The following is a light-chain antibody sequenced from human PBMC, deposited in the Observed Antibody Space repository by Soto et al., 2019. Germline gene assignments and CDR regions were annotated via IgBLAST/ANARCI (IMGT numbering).Light chain of an antibody. CDR2: DVT. CDR3: VSYTTSTTVV. CDR1: SSDVGAYNY. Sequence: QSAPTQPASVSGSPGQSITISCTGTSSDVGAYNYVSLYQQHPGKAPKLMIYDVTNRPSGVSNRFSGSKSGNTASLTISGLQAEDEADYYCVSYTTSTTVVFGGGTKLTVL. J-gene: IGLJ2*01. V-gene: IGLV2-14*01.